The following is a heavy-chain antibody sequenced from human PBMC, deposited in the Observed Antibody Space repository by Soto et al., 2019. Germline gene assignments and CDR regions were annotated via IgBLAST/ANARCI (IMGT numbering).Heavy chain of an antibody. V-gene: IGHV3-15*01. CDR3: TTDLNFRFLEWSSYYMDV. J-gene: IGHJ6*03. CDR1: GFTFSNAW. D-gene: IGHD3-3*01. CDR2: IKSKTDGGTT. Sequence: EVQLVESGGGLVKPGGSLRLSCAASGFTFSNAWMSWVRQAPGKGLEWVGRIKSKTDGGTTDYAAPVKGRFTISRDNSKNTLYLQMNSLKTADTAVYYCTTDLNFRFLEWSSYYMDVWGKGTTVTVSS.